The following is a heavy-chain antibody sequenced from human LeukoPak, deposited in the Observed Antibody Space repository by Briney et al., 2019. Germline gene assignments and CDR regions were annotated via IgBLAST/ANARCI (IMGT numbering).Heavy chain of an antibody. D-gene: IGHD6-6*01. CDR3: ARLGDSSSSGIDY. CDR2: IHTSGTT. V-gene: IGHV4-4*07. Sequence: SETLPLTCTVSGDSITNYYWNWIRQPAGKGLEWIGRIHTSGTTNHNPSLKSRVTMTVDTSMNQFSLKLSSVTAADTAVYYCARLGDSSSSGIDYWGQGTLVTVSS. CDR1: GDSITNYY. J-gene: IGHJ4*02.